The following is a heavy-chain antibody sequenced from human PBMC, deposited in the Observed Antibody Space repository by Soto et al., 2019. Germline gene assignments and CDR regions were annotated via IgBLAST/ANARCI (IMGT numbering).Heavy chain of an antibody. CDR3: ARDREGSTYEEAYYFDY. J-gene: IGHJ4*02. V-gene: IGHV4-31*03. CDR2: IYYSGST. CDR1: GGSISSGGYY. D-gene: IGHD6-6*01. Sequence: SETLSLTCTVSGGSISSGGYYWSWIRQHPGKSMEWIGYIYYSGSTYYNPSLKSRVTISVDTSKNQFSLKLSSVTAADTAVYYCARDREGSTYEEAYYFDYWGQGTLVTVSS.